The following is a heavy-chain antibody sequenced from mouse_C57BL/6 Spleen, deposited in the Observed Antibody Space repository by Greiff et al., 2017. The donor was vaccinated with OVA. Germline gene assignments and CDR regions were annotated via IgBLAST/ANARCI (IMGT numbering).Heavy chain of an antibody. V-gene: IGHV1-52*01. Sequence: VQLQQPGAELVRPGSSVKLSCKASGYTFTSYWMHWVKQRPIQGLEWIGNIDPSDSETHYNQKFKDKATLPVDKSSSTAYMQLSSLTSEDSAVYYCARSLYSPYAMDYWGQGTSVTVSS. J-gene: IGHJ4*01. CDR3: ARSLYSPYAMDY. D-gene: IGHD2-12*01. CDR2: IDPSDSET. CDR1: GYTFTSYW.